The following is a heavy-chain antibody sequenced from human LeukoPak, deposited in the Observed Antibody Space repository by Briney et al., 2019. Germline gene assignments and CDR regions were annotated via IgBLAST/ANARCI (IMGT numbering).Heavy chain of an antibody. Sequence: GESLTISCQGSGYPSTSYWIGWARQMPGKGREWMGIIYPGDSDTRYSPSFQGQVTISVDKSISTAYLQWSSLKASDTAMYYCARLPSVRGVDRYFDYWGQGTLVTVSS. CDR3: ARLPSVRGVDRYFDY. CDR1: GYPSTSYW. V-gene: IGHV5-51*01. D-gene: IGHD3-10*01. J-gene: IGHJ4*02. CDR2: IYPGDSDT.